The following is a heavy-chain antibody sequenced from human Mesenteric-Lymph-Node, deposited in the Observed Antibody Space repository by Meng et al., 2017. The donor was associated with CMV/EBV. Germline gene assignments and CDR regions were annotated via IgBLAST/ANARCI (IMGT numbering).Heavy chain of an antibody. CDR1: GFTLSSYW. CDR2: IKSDGSST. J-gene: IGHJ4*02. D-gene: IGHD2-2*01. Sequence: GGSLRLSCAASGFTLSSYWMHWVRQAPGKGLMWVSRIKSDGSSTNYADSVKGRFTISRDNAKNTLYLQMNSLRAEDTAVHYCARGYCSSISCLFDYWGQGTLVTVSS. CDR3: ARGYCSSISCLFDY. V-gene: IGHV3-74*01.